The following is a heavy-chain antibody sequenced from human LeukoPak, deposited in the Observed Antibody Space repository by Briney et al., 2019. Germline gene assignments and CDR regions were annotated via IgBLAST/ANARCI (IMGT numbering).Heavy chain of an antibody. Sequence: ASVKVSCKVSGYTLTELSKHWVRQAPGKGLEWMGGFDPEDGETIYAQKFQGRVTMTEDTSTDTAYMELSSLRSEDTAVYYCAREIYGSGSYRYGMDVWGQGTTVTVSS. D-gene: IGHD3-10*01. CDR1: GYTLTELS. CDR3: AREIYGSGSYRYGMDV. CDR2: FDPEDGET. V-gene: IGHV1-24*01. J-gene: IGHJ6*02.